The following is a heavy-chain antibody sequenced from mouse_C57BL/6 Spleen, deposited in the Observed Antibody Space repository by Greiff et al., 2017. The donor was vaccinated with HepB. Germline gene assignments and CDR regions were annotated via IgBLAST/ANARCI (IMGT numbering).Heavy chain of an antibody. Sequence: EVHLVESGGGLVKPGGSLKLSCAASGFTFSSYAMSWVRQTPEKRLEWVATISDGGSYTYYPDNVKGRFTISRDNAKNNLYLQMSHLKSEDTAMYYCARERRDMVTTKAWFAYWGQGTLVTVSA. CDR2: ISDGGSYT. J-gene: IGHJ3*01. CDR3: ARERRDMVTTKAWFAY. V-gene: IGHV5-4*01. CDR1: GFTFSSYA. D-gene: IGHD2-2*01.